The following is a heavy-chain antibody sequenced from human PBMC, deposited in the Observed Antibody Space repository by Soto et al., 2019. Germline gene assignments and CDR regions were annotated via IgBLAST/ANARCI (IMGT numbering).Heavy chain of an antibody. CDR1: GYTFTRYT. CDR2: INPDNGNT. J-gene: IGHJ5*02. Sequence: GGSVKVSCKASGYTFTRYTMNWVRQAPGQRLEWMGWINPDNGNTKSSQKFQDRVIITRDTSASTAYMDLSSLRSEDTAVYYCARGIATGQLDPWGQGTPVTVSS. CDR3: ARGIATGQLDP. D-gene: IGHD2-15*01. V-gene: IGHV1-3*01.